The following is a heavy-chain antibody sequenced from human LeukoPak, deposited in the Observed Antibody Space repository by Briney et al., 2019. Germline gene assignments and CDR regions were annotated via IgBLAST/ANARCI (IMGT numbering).Heavy chain of an antibody. J-gene: IGHJ4*02. V-gene: IGHV3-74*01. D-gene: IGHD2-21*02. CDR1: GYSFSTDW. Sequence: PGGSLRLSCAASGYSFSTDWMHWVRQAPGKGLVWVPRIKSDVSNTDYAASVKGRFTISRDDANNILYLQMNSLRVEDTAVYYCTAIRPDYWGQGTVVTVSS. CDR2: IKSDVSNT. CDR3: TAIRPDY.